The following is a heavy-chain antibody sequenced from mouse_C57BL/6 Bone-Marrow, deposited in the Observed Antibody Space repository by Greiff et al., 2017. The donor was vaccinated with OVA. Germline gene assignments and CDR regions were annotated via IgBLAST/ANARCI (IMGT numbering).Heavy chain of an antibody. V-gene: IGHV2-9*01. CDR1: GFSLTSYG. CDR2: IWGGGST. J-gene: IGHJ4*01. Sequence: QVQLQESGPGLVAPSQSLSITCTVSGFSLTSYGVDWVRQPPGKGLEWLGVIWGGGSTNYNSALMSRLSISKDNSKSQVFLKMNSLQTDDTPMYDCAKHEITTGGRNAMDYWGQGTSVTVSS. CDR3: AKHEITTGGRNAMDY. D-gene: IGHD1-1*01.